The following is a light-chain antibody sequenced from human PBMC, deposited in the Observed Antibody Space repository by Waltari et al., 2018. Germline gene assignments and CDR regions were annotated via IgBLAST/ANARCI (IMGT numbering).Light chain of an antibody. CDR3: QQYYTSSQT. Sequence: DIEMTQSPPTLSASVGDRVTISCRASRNIREWLAWYRQRPGTAPELLISNASVLETGVSSRFSGRASAAEFTLTISSLQPDDVATYYCQQYYTSSQTFGHGTKVEIK. CDR2: NAS. CDR1: RNIREW. V-gene: IGKV1-5*03. J-gene: IGKJ1*01.